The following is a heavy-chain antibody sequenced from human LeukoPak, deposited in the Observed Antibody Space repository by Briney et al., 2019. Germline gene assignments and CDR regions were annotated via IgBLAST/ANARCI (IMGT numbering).Heavy chain of an antibody. CDR2: ISGSGGST. CDR1: GFTFSTYS. V-gene: IGHV3-21*01. Sequence: PGGSLRLSCAASGFTFSTYSVNWVRQAPGKGLEWVSAISGSGGSTYYADSVKGRFTISRDNAKNSLYLQMDTLRAEDTAVYYCARAVAGRHNEAFDIWGQGTMVTASS. CDR3: ARAVAGRHNEAFDI. J-gene: IGHJ3*02. D-gene: IGHD6-19*01.